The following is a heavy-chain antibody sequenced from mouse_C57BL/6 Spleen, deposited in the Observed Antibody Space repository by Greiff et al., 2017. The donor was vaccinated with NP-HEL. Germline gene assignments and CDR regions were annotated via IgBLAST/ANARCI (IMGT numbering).Heavy chain of an antibody. V-gene: IGHV5-6*01. J-gene: IGHJ2*01. D-gene: IGHD1-1*01. CDR2: ISSGGSYT. CDR3: ARTTVVATNYFDY. Sequence: EVQLVESGGDLVKPGGSLKLSCAASGFTFSSYGMSWVRQTPDKRLEWVATISSGGSYTYYPDSVKGRFTISRDNAKSTLYLQMSSLKSEDTAMYYCARTTVVATNYFDYWGQGTTLTVAS. CDR1: GFTFSSYG.